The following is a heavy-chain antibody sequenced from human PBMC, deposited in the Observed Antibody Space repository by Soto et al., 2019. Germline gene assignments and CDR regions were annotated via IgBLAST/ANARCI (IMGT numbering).Heavy chain of an antibody. CDR2: IYYSGST. CDR3: ARDSGFDYYDSSGSSYDI. Sequence: PSETLSLTCTVSCGSISSYYWSWIRQPPGKGLEWIGYIYYSGSTNYNPSLKSRVTISVDTSKNQFSLKLSSVTAADTAVYYCARDSGFDYYDSSGSSYDIWGQGTMVTVSS. CDR1: CGSISSYY. D-gene: IGHD3-22*01. V-gene: IGHV4-59*01. J-gene: IGHJ3*02.